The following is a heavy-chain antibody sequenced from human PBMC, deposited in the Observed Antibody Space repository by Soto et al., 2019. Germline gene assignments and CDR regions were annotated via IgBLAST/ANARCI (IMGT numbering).Heavy chain of an antibody. CDR2: INHSGST. V-gene: IGHV4-34*01. D-gene: IGHD2-2*01. CDR1: GGSFSGYY. J-gene: IGHJ4*02. Sequence: SETLSLTCAVYGGSFSGYYWSWIRQPPGKGLEWIGEINHSGSTNYNPSLKSRVTISVDTSKNQFSLKLSSVTAADTAVYYCARGFYCSSTSCYLDYWGQGTLVTVSS. CDR3: ARGFYCSSTSCYLDY.